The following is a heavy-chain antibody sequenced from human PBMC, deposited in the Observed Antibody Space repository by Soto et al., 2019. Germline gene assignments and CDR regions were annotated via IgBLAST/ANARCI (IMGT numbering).Heavy chain of an antibody. V-gene: IGHV1-3*01. CDR1: GYTFSNYG. CDR3: ARSGYSSGWYHWYFDF. CDR2: INAGNGNT. D-gene: IGHD6-19*01. Sequence: QVHLVQSGVEVKKPGASVKVYCEASGYTFSNYGIHWVRQAPGQRLEWMGWINAGNGNTKYSEKFQGRVTMTRDTSASTAYMELSSLRSEDTAVYFCARSGYSSGWYHWYFDFWGRGTLVTVSS. J-gene: IGHJ2*01.